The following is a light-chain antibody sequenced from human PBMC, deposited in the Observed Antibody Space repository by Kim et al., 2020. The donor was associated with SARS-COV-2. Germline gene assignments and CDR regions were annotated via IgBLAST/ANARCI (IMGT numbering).Light chain of an antibody. CDR1: QSVNGF. Sequence: SLSPGGSSTLSCRSSQSVNGFMACLQQKPGQAHRLIISNASNRAGGVPARFSGSGSGTDFTLTISSLEAEDFAFYYCQQRRKSITFGQGTRLEIK. CDR2: NAS. V-gene: IGKV3-11*01. J-gene: IGKJ5*01. CDR3: QQRRKSIT.